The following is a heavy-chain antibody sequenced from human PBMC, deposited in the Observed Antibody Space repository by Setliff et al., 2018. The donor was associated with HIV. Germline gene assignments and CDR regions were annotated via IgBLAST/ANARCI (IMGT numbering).Heavy chain of an antibody. D-gene: IGHD3-10*01. CDR2: MHVSRET. V-gene: IGHV4-59*08. CDR3: ARHGRSYDSGRWYNWFDS. Sequence: LSLTCTVSGGSISDTHYTWIRQTPGKGLEWIGLMHVSRETNYNPSLESRVTISMDTSKNQFSLKLSSVTAADTALYSCARHGRSYDSGRWYNWFDSWGQGTPVTVSS. CDR1: GGSISDTH. J-gene: IGHJ5*01.